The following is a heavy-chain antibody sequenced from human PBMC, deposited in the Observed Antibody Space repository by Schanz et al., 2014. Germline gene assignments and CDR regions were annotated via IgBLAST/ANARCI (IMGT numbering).Heavy chain of an antibody. CDR3: AKEGSICWGRNVDY. Sequence: QVQLVESGGGVVQPGRSLRLSCAASGFTFSNYGLHWVRQAPGKGLEWVTVISYDGNTKSYADSVKGRFTITRDKSKNTLYLQMNSLRPEDTAVYYCAKEGSICWGRNVDYWGQGTLVTVSS. V-gene: IGHV3-30*18. CDR2: ISYDGNTK. CDR1: GFTFSNYG. J-gene: IGHJ4*02. D-gene: IGHD1-1*01.